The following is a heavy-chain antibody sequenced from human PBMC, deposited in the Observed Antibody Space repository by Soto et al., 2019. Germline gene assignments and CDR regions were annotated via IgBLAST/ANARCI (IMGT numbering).Heavy chain of an antibody. CDR3: AREPRKVYYPNWFDP. V-gene: IGHV1-3*01. J-gene: IGHJ5*02. CDR1: GYTFTSYA. D-gene: IGHD3-10*01. CDR2: INAGNGNT. Sequence: ASVKVSCKASGYTFTSYAMHWVRQAPGQRLEWMGWINAGNGNTKYSQKFQGRVTITRDKSAGTAYMELSSLRSEDTAVYYCAREPRKVYYPNWFDPWGQGTLVTVSS.